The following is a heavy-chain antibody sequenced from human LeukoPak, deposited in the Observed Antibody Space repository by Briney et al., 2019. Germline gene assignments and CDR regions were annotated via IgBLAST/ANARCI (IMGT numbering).Heavy chain of an antibody. Sequence: ASVKVSCKVSGYTLTELSMHWVRQAPGKGLEWMGGFDPEDGETIYAQKFQGRVTMTEDTSTDTAYTELSSLRSEDTAVYYCATAPPGYSIGAYDFDYWGQGTLVTVSS. D-gene: IGHD4-11*01. CDR2: FDPEDGET. J-gene: IGHJ4*02. CDR1: GYTLTELS. CDR3: ATAPPGYSIGAYDFDY. V-gene: IGHV1-24*01.